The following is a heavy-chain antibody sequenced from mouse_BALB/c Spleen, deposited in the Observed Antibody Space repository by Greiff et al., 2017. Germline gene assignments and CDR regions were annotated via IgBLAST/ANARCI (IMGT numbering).Heavy chain of an antibody. D-gene: IGHD2-4*01. Sequence: EVMLVESGGGLVQPGGSMKLSCVASGFTFSNYWMNWVRQSPEKGLEWVAEIRLKSNNYATHYAESVKGRFTISRDDSKSSVYLQMNNLRAEDTGIYYCTRVAYDYDLYYYAMDYWGQGTSVTVSS. CDR1: GFTFSNYW. V-gene: IGHV6-6*02. J-gene: IGHJ4*01. CDR3: TRVAYDYDLYYYAMDY. CDR2: IRLKSNNYAT.